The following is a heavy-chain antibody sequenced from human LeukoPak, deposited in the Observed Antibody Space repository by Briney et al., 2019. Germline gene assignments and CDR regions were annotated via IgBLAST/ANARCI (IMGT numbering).Heavy chain of an antibody. CDR3: ARVGDFSRRGYIGDAFDI. V-gene: IGHV4-59*01. J-gene: IGHJ3*02. D-gene: IGHD5-24*01. CDR1: GGSISSYY. CDR2: IYYSGST. Sequence: SETLSLTCTVSGGSISSYYWSWIRQPPGKGLEWIGYIYYSGSTNYNPSLKSRVSISVETSKNQFSLKLSSVTAADTAVYYCARVGDFSRRGYIGDAFDIWGQGTMVTVSS.